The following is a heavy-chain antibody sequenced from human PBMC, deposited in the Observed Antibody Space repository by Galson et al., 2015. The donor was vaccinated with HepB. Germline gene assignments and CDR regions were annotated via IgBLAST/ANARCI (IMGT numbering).Heavy chain of an antibody. CDR1: GFTFSSYA. V-gene: IGHV3-23*01. Sequence: SLRLSCAASGFTFSSYAMTWVRQAPGKGLEWVSGLSGRGISTHYADSAKGRFTISRDNSKNTLYLQMNSLRAEDTAIYYCAKDRGSGSPYFFDYWGPGTLVTVSS. J-gene: IGHJ4*02. D-gene: IGHD1-26*01. CDR3: AKDRGSGSPYFFDY. CDR2: LSGRGIST.